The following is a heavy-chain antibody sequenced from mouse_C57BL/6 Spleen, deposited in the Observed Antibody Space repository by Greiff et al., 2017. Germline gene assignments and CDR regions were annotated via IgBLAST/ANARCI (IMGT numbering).Heavy chain of an antibody. D-gene: IGHD2-4*01. J-gene: IGHJ3*01. CDR2: LGGGGST. CDR1: GFSLTSYG. Sequence: VKLMESGPGLVAPSQSLSITCTVSGFSLTSYGVYWVRQAPGKGLEWLGVLGGGGSTHYNSAIMSRLSISKDNSKSQVFLTMNSLQADDTTMYYCACLYYDYDIRYSGWGEGSLVTVSA. V-gene: IGHV2-9*01. CDR3: ACLYYDYDIRYSG.